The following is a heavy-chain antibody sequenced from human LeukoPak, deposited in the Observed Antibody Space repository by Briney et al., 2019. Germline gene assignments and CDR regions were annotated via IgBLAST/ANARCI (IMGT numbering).Heavy chain of an antibody. CDR3: ARAMVVVVAATD. V-gene: IGHV1-18*01. J-gene: IGHJ4*02. D-gene: IGHD2-15*01. Sequence: ASVKVSCKASGYTFSSYGISWVRQAPGQGLEWMGWISAYNGNTNYAQKLQGRVTMTTDTSTSTAYMELRGLRSDDTAVYYCARAMVVVVAATDWGQGTLVTVSS. CDR1: GYTFSSYG. CDR2: ISAYNGNT.